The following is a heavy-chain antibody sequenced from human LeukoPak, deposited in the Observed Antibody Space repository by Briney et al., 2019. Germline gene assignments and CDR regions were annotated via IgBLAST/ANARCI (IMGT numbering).Heavy chain of an antibody. CDR2: INSDESTI. D-gene: IGHD3-10*01. J-gene: IGHJ4*02. V-gene: IGHV3-74*01. CDR1: GFTFSSYW. Sequence: GGSLRLSCAASGFTFSSYWMHWVRQAPGKGLVWVSRINSDESTINYADSVKGRFTISRDNAKNSLYLQMNSLRAEDTAVYYCARDLAGHYYGSGSSFDYWGQGTLVTVSS. CDR3: ARDLAGHYYGSGSSFDY.